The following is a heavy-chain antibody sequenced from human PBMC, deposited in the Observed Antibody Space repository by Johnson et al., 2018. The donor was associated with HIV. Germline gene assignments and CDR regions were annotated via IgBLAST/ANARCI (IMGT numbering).Heavy chain of an antibody. CDR1: GFTFSSYG. CDR3: MTDILTGYYNPDGFDI. V-gene: IGHV3-30*03. D-gene: IGHD3-9*01. J-gene: IGHJ3*02. Sequence: QVQLVESGGGVVQPGRSLRLSCAASGFTFSSYGIHWVRQVPGKGLEWVAVISYDGSNKYYAYSVKGRFTVSRDNSQNTLYLEMSGLRVEDPAVYYCMTDILTGYYNPDGFDIWGQGTMVIVSS. CDR2: ISYDGSNK.